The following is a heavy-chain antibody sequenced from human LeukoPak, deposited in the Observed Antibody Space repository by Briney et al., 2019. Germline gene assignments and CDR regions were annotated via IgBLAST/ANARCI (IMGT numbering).Heavy chain of an antibody. V-gene: IGHV4-4*02. CDR3: ARAGSYSLDY. J-gene: IGHJ4*02. CDR2: IYNSGST. CDR1: GGSISSGNW. Sequence: SETLSLACAVSGGSISSGNWWSWVRQPPGKGLEWIGEIYNSGSTDYNPSLKGRVAISLDKSKNQFSLTLSSVTAADTAVYYCARAGSYSLDYWGQGTLVTVSS. D-gene: IGHD3-10*01.